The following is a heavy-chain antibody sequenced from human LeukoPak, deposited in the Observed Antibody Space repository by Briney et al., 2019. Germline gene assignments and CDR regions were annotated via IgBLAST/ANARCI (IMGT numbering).Heavy chain of an antibody. CDR3: ARDFSRDGNNYWYFDL. V-gene: IGHV4-39*07. J-gene: IGHJ2*01. D-gene: IGHD5-24*01. CDR2: IYYSGST. Sequence: PETLSLTCTVSGGSISSSSYYWGWIRQPPGKGLEWIGSIYYSGSTYYNPSLKSRVTISVDTSKNQFSLKLSSVTAADTAVYYCARDFSRDGNNYWYFDLWGRGTLVTVSS. CDR1: GGSISSSSYY.